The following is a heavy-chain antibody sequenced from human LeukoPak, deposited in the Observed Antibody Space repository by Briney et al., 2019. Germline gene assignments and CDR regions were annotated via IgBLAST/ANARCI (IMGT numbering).Heavy chain of an antibody. J-gene: IGHJ6*03. D-gene: IGHD6-19*01. Sequence: ASVKVSCKASGYTFTNYGISWVRQAPGQGLEWMGWISAYNGNTNYAQKLQGRVTMTTDTSTSTAYMELRSLRSDDTAVYYCARGVAVAGIYYYYMDVWGKGTAVTISS. CDR3: ARGVAVAGIYYYYMDV. CDR2: ISAYNGNT. CDR1: GYTFTNYG. V-gene: IGHV1-18*01.